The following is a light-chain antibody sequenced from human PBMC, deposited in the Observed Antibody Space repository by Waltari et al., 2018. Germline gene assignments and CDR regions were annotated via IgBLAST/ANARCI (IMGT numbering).Light chain of an antibody. Sequence: DIQMTQSPSSLSASVGDRVPITCRASQDINIYLNWFQQKPGKAPRALLYGASSLHSGVPSKFSGSGSGTDFTLTISSLQPEDFATYYCLQYHSYPRTFGQGTKVEIK. J-gene: IGKJ1*01. CDR1: QDINIY. V-gene: IGKV1-16*02. CDR3: LQYHSYPRT. CDR2: GAS.